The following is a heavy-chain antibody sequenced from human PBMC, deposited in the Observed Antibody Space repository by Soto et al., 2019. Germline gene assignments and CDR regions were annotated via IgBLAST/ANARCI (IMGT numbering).Heavy chain of an antibody. CDR1: GYTFTSYY. Sequence: ASVNLSRKASGYTFTSYYMHWVRHAPGQGLEWLGIINPSGASTSYAQKFQGRVTMTRDTYTSTFYMELSSLRSDDTAMYYCARRGAVAHYYGMDVWGQGTAVTVSS. V-gene: IGHV1-46*01. J-gene: IGHJ6*02. CDR2: INPSGAST. CDR3: ARRGAVAHYYGMDV. D-gene: IGHD6-19*01.